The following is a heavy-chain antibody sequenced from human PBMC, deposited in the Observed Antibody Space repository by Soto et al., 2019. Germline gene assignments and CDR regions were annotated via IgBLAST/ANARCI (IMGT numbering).Heavy chain of an antibody. V-gene: IGHV1-18*01. CDR1: GYTFITYG. CDR2: ISSYNGNT. D-gene: IGHD6-6*01. CDR3: ARDRPTPSIRAGNYYSLMDV. Sequence: ASVKVSCKAPGYTFITYGISWVRQAPGQGLEWMGWISSYNGNTNYAQKLQGRVTMTTDTSTTTAYMELRSLRSDDTAVYYCARDRPTPSIRAGNYYSLMDVWVKGTTVTVS. J-gene: IGHJ6*03.